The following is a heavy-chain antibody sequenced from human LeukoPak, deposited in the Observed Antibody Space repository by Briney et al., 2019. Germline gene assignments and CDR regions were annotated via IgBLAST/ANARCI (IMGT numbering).Heavy chain of an antibody. D-gene: IGHD3-22*01. CDR1: GGTFSSYA. Sequence: ASVKVSCQASGGTFSSYAISWVRQAPGQGLEWMGRIIPIFGTANYAQKFQGRVTITTDESTSTAYMELSSLRSEDTAVYYCARSENYYDSSGYYSASYYFDYWGQGTLVTVSS. V-gene: IGHV1-69*05. CDR2: IIPIFGTA. J-gene: IGHJ4*02. CDR3: ARSENYYDSSGYYSASYYFDY.